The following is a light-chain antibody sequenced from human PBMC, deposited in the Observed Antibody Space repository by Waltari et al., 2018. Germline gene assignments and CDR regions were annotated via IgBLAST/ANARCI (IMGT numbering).Light chain of an antibody. V-gene: IGKV3D-15*01. CDR1: QSIRST. CDR2: DAS. Sequence: EIVLTQSPATLSVSPGERATLSCWASQSIRSTLAWYQQKPGQAPRLLIDDASTRATGIPVRFSGSGSGTYFTLTISSLQSEDFAVYYCQQYTNWPLTFGGGTKVEI. J-gene: IGKJ4*01. CDR3: QQYTNWPLT.